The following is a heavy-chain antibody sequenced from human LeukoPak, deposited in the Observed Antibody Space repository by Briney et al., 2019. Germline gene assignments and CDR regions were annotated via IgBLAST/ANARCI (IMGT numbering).Heavy chain of an antibody. J-gene: IGHJ5*02. CDR1: GGSISTYY. CDR2: INHSGST. Sequence: SETLSLTCTVSGGSISTYYWSWIRQPPGKGLEWIGEINHSGSTNYNPSLKSRVTISVDTSKNQFSLKLSSVTAADTAVYYCARGGYSSSWYVRGGWFDPWGQGTLVTVSS. D-gene: IGHD6-13*01. CDR3: ARGGYSSSWYVRGGWFDP. V-gene: IGHV4-34*01.